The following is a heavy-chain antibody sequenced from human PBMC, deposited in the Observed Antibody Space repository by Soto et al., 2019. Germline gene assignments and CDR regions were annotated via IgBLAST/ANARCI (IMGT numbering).Heavy chain of an antibody. CDR1: GYTFTSYG. V-gene: IGHV1-18*01. D-gene: IGHD3-22*01. CDR3: AGVHLPPITMIIVDITPYYYYGMDV. CDR2: ISAYNGNT. J-gene: IGHJ6*02. Sequence: QVQLVQSGAEVKKPGASVKVSCKASGYTFTSYGISWVRQAPGQGLEWMGWISAYNGNTNYAQKRQGKVTMTTDTSTSKTYRELRSLRSDDTAVYYCAGVHLPPITMIIVDITPYYYYGMDVWGQGTTVTVSS.